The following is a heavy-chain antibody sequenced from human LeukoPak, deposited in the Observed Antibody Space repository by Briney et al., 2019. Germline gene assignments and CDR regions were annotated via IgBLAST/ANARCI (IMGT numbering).Heavy chain of an antibody. Sequence: GGSLRLSCAASGFTFSSYAMSWVRQAPGKGLEWVSGISGSGGSTYYADSVKGRFTISRDNSKNTLYLQMNSLRAGDTAVYYCAKCSGGTCYSSLDYWGQGTLVTVSS. J-gene: IGHJ4*02. CDR3: AKCSGGTCYSSLDY. V-gene: IGHV3-23*01. CDR1: GFTFSSYA. CDR2: ISGSGGST. D-gene: IGHD2-15*01.